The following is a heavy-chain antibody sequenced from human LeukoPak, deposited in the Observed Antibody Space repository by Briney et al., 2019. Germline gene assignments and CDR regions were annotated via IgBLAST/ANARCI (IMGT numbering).Heavy chain of an antibody. V-gene: IGHV3-23*01. D-gene: IGHD3-3*01. CDR2: ISGSGGST. CDR3: AKSAPLDFWSGYPPYYYYGMDV. J-gene: IGHJ6*02. Sequence: GSLRLSCAASGFTFSSYAMSWVRQAPGKGLEWVSAISGSGGSTYYADFVKGRFTISRDNSKNTLYLQMNSLRAEDTAVYYCAKSAPLDFWSGYPPYYYYGMDVWGQGTTVTVSS. CDR1: GFTFSSYA.